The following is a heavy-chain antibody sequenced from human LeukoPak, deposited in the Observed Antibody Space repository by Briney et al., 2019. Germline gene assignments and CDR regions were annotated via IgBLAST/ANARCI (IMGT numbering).Heavy chain of an antibody. CDR1: GFTFSSYS. CDR3: ARVGSRIDGTDY. J-gene: IGHJ4*02. V-gene: IGHV3-21*01. CDR2: ISSSSSYI. Sequence: GGSLRLSCAASGFTFSSYSMNWVRQAPGKGLEWVSSISSSSSYIYYADSVKGRFTISRDNAKNSLYLQMNSLRAEDTAVYYCARVGSRIDGTDYWGQGTLVTVSS. D-gene: IGHD2-15*01.